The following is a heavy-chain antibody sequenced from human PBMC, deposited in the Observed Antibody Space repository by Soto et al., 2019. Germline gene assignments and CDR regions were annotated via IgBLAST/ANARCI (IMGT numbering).Heavy chain of an antibody. CDR3: ARSFGWYAIDQ. CDR1: SASFISEQR. Sequence: QMQLQESGPGLVKPSETLSLTCAVSSASFISEQRWSGVRQPRGKGLEWIGEIHNSGSTNNTPSLRSRVTISVDKSKNQFSLNLNSVTAADTAVYYCARSFGWYAIDQWGQGTLVIVSS. CDR2: IHNSGST. J-gene: IGHJ4*02. V-gene: IGHV4-4*02. D-gene: IGHD6-19*01.